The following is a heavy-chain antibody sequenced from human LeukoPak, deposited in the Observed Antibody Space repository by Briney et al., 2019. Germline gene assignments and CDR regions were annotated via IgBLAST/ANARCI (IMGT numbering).Heavy chain of an antibody. CDR2: IIPIFGTA. D-gene: IGHD3-22*01. Sequence: SVKVSCKASGGTFSSYAISWVRQAPGQGLEWMGGIIPIFGTANYAQKFQGRVTITTDESTSTAYMELSSLRSEDTAVYYCARGPPSSGYPGRIFLWFDPWGQGTLVTVSS. V-gene: IGHV1-69*05. CDR3: ARGPPSSGYPGRIFLWFDP. CDR1: GGTFSSYA. J-gene: IGHJ5*02.